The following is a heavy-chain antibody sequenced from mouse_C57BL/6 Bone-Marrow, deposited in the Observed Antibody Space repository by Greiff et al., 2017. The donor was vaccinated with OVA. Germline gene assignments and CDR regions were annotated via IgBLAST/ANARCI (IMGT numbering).Heavy chain of an antibody. CDR1: GFSLSTFGMV. CDR3: ARINVIYYEYDGDY. V-gene: IGHV8-8*01. J-gene: IGHJ2*01. D-gene: IGHD2-4*01. Sequence: QVTLKESGPGILQPSQTLNLTCSFSGFSLSTFGMVVGWIRQPSGKVLEWLAHLWCDDDKYYNPALKSLLTISKDTSKNQVFLKIANVDTADTATYYCARINVIYYEYDGDYWGQGTTLTVSS. CDR2: LWCDDDK.